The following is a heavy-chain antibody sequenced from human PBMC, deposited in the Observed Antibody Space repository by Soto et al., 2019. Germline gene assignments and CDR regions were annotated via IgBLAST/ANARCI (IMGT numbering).Heavy chain of an antibody. D-gene: IGHD3-10*01. CDR3: ARDIALLWFGELSGPDY. Sequence: QVQLVESGGGVVQPGRSLRLSCAASGFTFSSYAMHWVRQAPGKGLEWVAVISYDGSNKYYADSVKGRFTISRDNSKNTLYLQMNSLRAEDTAVYYCARDIALLWFGELSGPDYWGQGTLVTVSS. CDR1: GFTFSSYA. J-gene: IGHJ4*02. V-gene: IGHV3-30-3*01. CDR2: ISYDGSNK.